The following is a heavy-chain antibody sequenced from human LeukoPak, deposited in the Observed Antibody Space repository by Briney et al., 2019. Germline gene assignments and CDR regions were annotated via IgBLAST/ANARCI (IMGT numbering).Heavy chain of an antibody. Sequence: SETLSLTCTVSGGSLSSYYWSWIRQPPERGLEWIGYISYSGSTHYNPSLKSRVTISLDTSKNQVSLKLTSVTAADTVVYYCARIAPLGYGYGQKTWGQGTLVTVSS. CDR3: ARIAPLGYGYGQKT. CDR2: ISYSGST. CDR1: GGSLSSYY. J-gene: IGHJ4*02. V-gene: IGHV4-59*01. D-gene: IGHD5-18*01.